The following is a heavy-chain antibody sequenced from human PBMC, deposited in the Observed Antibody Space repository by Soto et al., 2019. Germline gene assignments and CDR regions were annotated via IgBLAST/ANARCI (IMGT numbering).Heavy chain of an antibody. D-gene: IGHD3-9*01. Sequence: SETLSLTCAVNGGSGGSFSGYYWSWIRQPPGKGLEWIGEINHSGSTNYNPSLKSRVTISVDTPKNQFSLKLSSVTAADTAVYYCARQPGYYDILTGYSTYYFDYWGQGTPVTVSS. CDR3: ARQPGYYDILTGYSTYYFDY. CDR2: INHSGST. CDR1: GGSGGSFSGYY. V-gene: IGHV4-34*01. J-gene: IGHJ4*02.